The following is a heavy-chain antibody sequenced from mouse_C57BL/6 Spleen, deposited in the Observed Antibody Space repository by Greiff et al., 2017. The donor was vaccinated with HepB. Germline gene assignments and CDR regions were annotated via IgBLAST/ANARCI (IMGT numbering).Heavy chain of an antibody. Sequence: VQLQQSGPELVKPGASVKISCKASGYSFIGYYMNWVKQSPEKSLEWIGEINPSTGGTTYNQKFKAKATLTVDKSSSTAYMQLKSLTSEDSAVYYCARTGGYYAMDYWGQGTSVTVSS. J-gene: IGHJ4*01. CDR3: ARTGGYYAMDY. D-gene: IGHD4-1*01. CDR1: GYSFIGYY. CDR2: INPSTGGT. V-gene: IGHV1-42*01.